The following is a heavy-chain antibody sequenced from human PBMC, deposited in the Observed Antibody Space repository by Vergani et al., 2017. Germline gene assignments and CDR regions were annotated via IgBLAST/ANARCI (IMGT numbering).Heavy chain of an antibody. D-gene: IGHD2-15*01. CDR3: ARAPGRRCSGGSCYSSFRWFDP. J-gene: IGHJ5*02. CDR2: MNPKSGKS. Sequence: QVQLVQSGAEVKKPGASVKVSCWASGYTFIEYDIDWVRQAAGQGLEWMGWMNPKSGKSGFAQKFQGRVTMTRDTSISTAYMELNSRTSEETAVYHCARAPGRRCSGGSCYSSFRWFDPWGQGTLVTVFS. V-gene: IGHV1-8*01. CDR1: GYTFIEYD.